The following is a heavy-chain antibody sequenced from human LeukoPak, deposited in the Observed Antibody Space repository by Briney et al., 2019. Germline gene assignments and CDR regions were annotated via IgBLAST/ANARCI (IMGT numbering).Heavy chain of an antibody. CDR3: NTNPYF. CDR1: GFTFTNTW. Sequence: GGSLRLSCATSGFTFTNTWMSWVRQAPGKGLEWVGRVITKADGGTTEYAAPVKGRFTISRDDSKGTLYLQLNSLKIEDTGVYYCNTNPYFWGRGTTVTVSS. CDR2: VITKADGGTT. J-gene: IGHJ6*02. V-gene: IGHV3-15*01.